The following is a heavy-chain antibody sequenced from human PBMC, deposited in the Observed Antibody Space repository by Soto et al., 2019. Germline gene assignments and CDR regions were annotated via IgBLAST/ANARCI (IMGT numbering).Heavy chain of an antibody. J-gene: IGHJ4*02. CDR1: GASISSSTYS. Sequence: SETLSLTCTVSGASISSSTYSWGWIRQPPGKGLEWIASIYSGGSTYYSPPLKSRVTVSGDTSKNHFSLNLTSVTAADTAVYYCAGRPCSGYRCPFDSWGQGTLVTVSS. CDR2: IYSGGST. CDR3: AGRPCSGYRCPFDS. D-gene: IGHD5-12*01. V-gene: IGHV4-39*02.